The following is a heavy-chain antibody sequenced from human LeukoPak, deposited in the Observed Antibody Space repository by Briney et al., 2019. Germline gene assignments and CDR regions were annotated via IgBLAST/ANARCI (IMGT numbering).Heavy chain of an antibody. CDR1: GGSISSSSYY. CDR2: IYYSGST. J-gene: IGHJ5*02. V-gene: IGHV4-39*01. Sequence: PSETLSLTCTVSGGSISSSSYYWGWIRQPPGKGLEWIGSIYYSGSTYYNPSLKSRVTISVDTSKNQFSLKLSSVTAADTAVYYCARHGTSSSGWYPDEDWFDPWGQGTLVTVSS. D-gene: IGHD6-19*01. CDR3: ARHGTSSSGWYPDEDWFDP.